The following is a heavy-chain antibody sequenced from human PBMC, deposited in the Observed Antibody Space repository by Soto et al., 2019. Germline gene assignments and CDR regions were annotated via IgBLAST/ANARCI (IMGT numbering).Heavy chain of an antibody. D-gene: IGHD4-17*01. V-gene: IGHV3-23*01. CDR1: GFTFNNYA. J-gene: IGHJ6*02. Sequence: EVQLLESGGGLVQPGGSLRLSCAASGFTFNNYAMSWVRQAAGKGLEWVSTMSASGGSTSYADSVKGRFTISRDNSKNTLYLQLNSLRADETAVYYCAKPASMTTPYYYHGIYVWGQGTTVTVSS. CDR2: MSASGGST. CDR3: AKPASMTTPYYYHGIYV.